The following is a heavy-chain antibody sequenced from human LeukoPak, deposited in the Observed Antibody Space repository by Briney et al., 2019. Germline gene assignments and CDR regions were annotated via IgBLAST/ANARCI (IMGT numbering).Heavy chain of an antibody. Sequence: SETLSLTCAVYGGSFSGYYWSWIRQPPGKGLEWIGYIYYSGSTNYNPSLKSRVTISVDTSKNQFSLKLSSVTAADTAVYYCARAEGSGSYRYPLYYYYYMDVWGKGTTVTISS. V-gene: IGHV4-59*01. D-gene: IGHD3-10*01. CDR2: IYYSGST. CDR3: ARAEGSGSYRYPLYYYYYMDV. J-gene: IGHJ6*03. CDR1: GGSFSGYY.